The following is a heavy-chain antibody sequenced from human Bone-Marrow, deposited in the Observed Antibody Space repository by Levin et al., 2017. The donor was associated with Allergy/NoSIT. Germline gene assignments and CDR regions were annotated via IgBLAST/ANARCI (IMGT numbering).Heavy chain of an antibody. CDR2: IKEDGSEK. D-gene: IGHD2-15*01. Sequence: GGSLRLSCAASGFTFWRDWMTWVRQAPGKGLEWVASIKEDGSEKQYVDSVRGRFTISRDNANNSVYVQMNSLRVEDTAVYYCARSGSWYGSYFENWGQGSLVTVSS. J-gene: IGHJ4*02. CDR1: GFTFWRDW. V-gene: IGHV3-7*01. CDR3: ARSGSWYGSYFEN.